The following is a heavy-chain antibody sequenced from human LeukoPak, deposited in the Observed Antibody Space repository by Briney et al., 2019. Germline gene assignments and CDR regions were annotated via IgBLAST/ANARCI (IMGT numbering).Heavy chain of an antibody. CDR2: IRYDGSNK. CDR3: AKETLPRTVVVIGLFDY. J-gene: IGHJ4*02. D-gene: IGHD3-22*01. V-gene: IGHV3-30*02. Sequence: GGSLRLSCAASGFTFSSYGMHWVRQAPGKGLEWVTFIRYDGSNKYCADSVQGRFTISRDNSKNTLYLQMNSLRAEDTAVYYCAKETLPRTVVVIGLFDYWGQGTLVTVSS. CDR1: GFTFSSYG.